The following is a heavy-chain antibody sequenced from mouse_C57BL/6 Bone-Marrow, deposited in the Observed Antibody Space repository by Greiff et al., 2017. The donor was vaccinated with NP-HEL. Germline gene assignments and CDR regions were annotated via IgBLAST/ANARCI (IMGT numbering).Heavy chain of an antibody. J-gene: IGHJ4*01. CDR2: IYPGDGDT. D-gene: IGHD1-1*01. CDR3: ARGDYGSSRFGYAMDY. V-gene: IGHV1-80*01. Sequence: VQLQQSGAELVKPGASVKISCKASGYAFSSYWMNWLKERPGKGLEWIGQIYPGDGDTKYNGKFKGKATLTADKSSSTAYMQVSSLTSEDSAVYFCARGDYGSSRFGYAMDYWGQGTSVTVSS. CDR1: GYAFSSYW.